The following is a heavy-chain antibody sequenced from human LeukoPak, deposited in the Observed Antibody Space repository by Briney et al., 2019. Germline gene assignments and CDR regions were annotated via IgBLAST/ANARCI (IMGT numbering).Heavy chain of an antibody. D-gene: IGHD4-17*01. CDR2: INPSGGST. CDR1: GYTFTSYY. Sequence: ASVKVSCKASGYTFTSYYMHWVRQAPGQGLEWMGIINPSGGSTSYAQKFQGRVTMTRDTSTSTVYMELRSLTSADTAVYFCARGRTMTTVTTADFWGQGTRVTVSS. CDR3: ARGRTMTTVTTADF. J-gene: IGHJ4*02. V-gene: IGHV1-46*01.